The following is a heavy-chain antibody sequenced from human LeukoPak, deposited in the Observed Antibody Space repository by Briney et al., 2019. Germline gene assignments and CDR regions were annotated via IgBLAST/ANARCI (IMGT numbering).Heavy chain of an antibody. D-gene: IGHD2-15*01. CDR2: IYYSGST. V-gene: IGHV4-61*01. CDR3: ARVTYCSGGSCYDSDNWFDP. Sequence: SETLSLTCTVSGGSVSSGSYYWSWIRQPPGKGLEWIGYIYYSGSTNYNPSLKSRVTISVDTSKNQFSLKLSSVTAADTAVYYCARVTYCSGGSCYDSDNWFDPWGQGTLVTVSS. CDR1: GGSVSSGSYY. J-gene: IGHJ5*02.